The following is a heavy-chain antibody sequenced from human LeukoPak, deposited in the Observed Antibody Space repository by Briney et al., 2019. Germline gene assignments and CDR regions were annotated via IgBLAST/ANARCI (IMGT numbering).Heavy chain of an antibody. CDR1: GYIFTGNY. CDR2: IDPNSGGT. J-gene: IGHJ4*02. CDR3: ARDQGRDNSGWYPSHDF. V-gene: IGHV1-2*02. Sequence: ASVKVSCKASGYIFTGNYIHWLRQAPGQGLEWMGWIDPNSGGTKYAQKFQGRVTLTRDTSISTAYMDLSRLTSDDTAVYYCARDQGRDNSGWYPSHDFWGQGTLVTVSS. D-gene: IGHD6-19*01.